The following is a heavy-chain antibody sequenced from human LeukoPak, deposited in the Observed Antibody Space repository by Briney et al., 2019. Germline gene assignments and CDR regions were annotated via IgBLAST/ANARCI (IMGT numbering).Heavy chain of an antibody. J-gene: IGHJ4*02. CDR2: IYYSGNT. CDR1: GGPINTVSYY. CDR3: ARDVSGWRFDY. Sequence: SQTLSLTCTVSGGPINTVSYYWTWIRQRPGKGLEWIGYIYYSGNTDYIPSLQSRVTISLDTSKNQFSLRLRSVTAADTAVYYCARDVSGWRFDYWGQGTPVTVSS. D-gene: IGHD6-19*01. V-gene: IGHV4-31*03.